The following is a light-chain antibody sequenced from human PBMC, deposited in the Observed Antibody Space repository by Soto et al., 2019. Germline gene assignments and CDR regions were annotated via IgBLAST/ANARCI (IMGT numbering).Light chain of an antibody. CDR2: DVT. V-gene: IGLV2-11*01. CDR1: SSDVGRYNY. J-gene: IGLJ1*01. Sequence: QSALTQPRSVSGSPGQSVTISCTGTSSDVGRYNYVSWYQQHPGKAPKLIIYDVTKRPSGVPDRFSGSKSGNTASLTSSVLYDEDEADYYCCSYAGSYTHVFGTGTKLTVL. CDR3: CSYAGSYTHV.